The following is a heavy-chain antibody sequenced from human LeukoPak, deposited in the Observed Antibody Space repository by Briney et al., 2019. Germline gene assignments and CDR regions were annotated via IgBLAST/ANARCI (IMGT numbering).Heavy chain of an antibody. CDR3: ATSLGPLTEY. J-gene: IGHJ4*02. Sequence: SGGSLRLSCAASGFAFSSNWMHWVRQTPGKGLVWVSRINSGGSGTSYADSVEGRFTISRDNAKNMLYLQMNSLKGEDTAVYYCATSLGPLTEYWGQGTLVTVSS. CDR1: GFAFSSNW. V-gene: IGHV3-74*01. D-gene: IGHD7-27*01. CDR2: INSGGSGT.